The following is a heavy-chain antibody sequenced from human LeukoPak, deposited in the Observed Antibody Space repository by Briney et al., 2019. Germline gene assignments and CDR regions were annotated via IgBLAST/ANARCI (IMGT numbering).Heavy chain of an antibody. CDR1: GGSISSGSYY. Sequence: SQTLSLTCTVSGGSISSGSYYWSWIRQPAGKGLEWIGRIYTSGSTNYNPSLKSRVTISVDTSKNQFSLKLSSVTAADTAVYYCGGARRDGHNYDYWGQGTLVTVSS. V-gene: IGHV4-61*02. CDR3: GGARRDGHNYDY. CDR2: IYTSGST. J-gene: IGHJ4*02. D-gene: IGHD5-24*01.